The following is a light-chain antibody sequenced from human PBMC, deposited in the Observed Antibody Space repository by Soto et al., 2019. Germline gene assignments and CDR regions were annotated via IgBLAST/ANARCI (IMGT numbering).Light chain of an antibody. CDR2: AAS. Sequence: DIQMTQSPSSVSASVGDRVTITFRASQGISNWLAWYQQQPGKAPKLLIYAASSLQGGVTSSISGGVSGTHITLIINSLQLQDFAAYYCRQTNTSLPLTFGGGIKVEIK. V-gene: IGKV1-12*01. CDR3: RQTNTSLPLT. J-gene: IGKJ4*01. CDR1: QGISNW.